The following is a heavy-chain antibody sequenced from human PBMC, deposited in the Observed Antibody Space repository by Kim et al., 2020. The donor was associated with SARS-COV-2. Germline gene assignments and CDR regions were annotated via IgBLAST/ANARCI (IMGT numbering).Heavy chain of an antibody. J-gene: IGHJ5*02. V-gene: IGHV4-39*01. CDR2: IYYSGST. Sequence: SETLSLTCTVSGGSISSSSYYWGWIRQPPGKGLEWIGSIYYSGSTYYNPSLKSRVTISVDTSKNQFSLKLSSVTAADTAVYYCARLNGVVVPAAIRWFDPWGQGTLVTVSS. D-gene: IGHD2-2*02. CDR3: ARLNGVVVPAAIRWFDP. CDR1: GGSISSSSYY.